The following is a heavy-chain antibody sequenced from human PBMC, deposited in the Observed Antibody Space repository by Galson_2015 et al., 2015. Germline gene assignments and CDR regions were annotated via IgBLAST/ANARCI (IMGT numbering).Heavy chain of an antibody. V-gene: IGHV3-30*18. Sequence: SLRLSCAASGVTFSGYSMHWVRQAPGKGLEWVAVRSYDGSNKYYADSVKGRFTISRDNSRNTLYLQMNSLRAEDTAVYYCAKDNARDYWGQGTLVTVSS. CDR2: RSYDGSNK. CDR3: AKDNARDY. J-gene: IGHJ4*02. CDR1: GVTFSGYS.